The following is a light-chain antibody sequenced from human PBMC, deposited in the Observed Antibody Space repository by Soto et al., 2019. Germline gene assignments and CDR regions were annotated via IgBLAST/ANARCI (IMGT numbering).Light chain of an antibody. CDR3: QQYYSYPRGT. J-gene: IGKJ1*01. Sequence: AIRMTQSPSSFSASTGDRVTITCRASQGISSYLAWYQQKPGKAPKLLIYAASTLQSGVPPRFSGSGSGTDFTLTISCLQSEDFATYYCQQYYSYPRGTFGQGTKVEIK. CDR2: AAS. V-gene: IGKV1-8*01. CDR1: QGISSY.